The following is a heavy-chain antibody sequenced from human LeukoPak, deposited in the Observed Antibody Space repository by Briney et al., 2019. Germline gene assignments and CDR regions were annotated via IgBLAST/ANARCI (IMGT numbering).Heavy chain of an antibody. Sequence: SETLSLTCTVSGGSISSGGYYWSWIRQHPGKGLEWIGYIYYSGSTYYNPSLKSRVTISVDTSKNQFSLKLSSVTAADTAVYYCARHSHRLTRSSGWWDWFDPWGQGTLVTVSS. CDR3: ARHSHRLTRSSGWWDWFDP. CDR2: IYYSGST. D-gene: IGHD6-19*01. J-gene: IGHJ5*02. V-gene: IGHV4-39*01. CDR1: GGSISSGGYY.